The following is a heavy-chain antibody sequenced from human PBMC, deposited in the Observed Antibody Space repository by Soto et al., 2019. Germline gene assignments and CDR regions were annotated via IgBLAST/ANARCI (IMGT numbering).Heavy chain of an antibody. CDR3: AKDLWVVVAGQGRVFDY. CDR2: ISGSGGST. D-gene: IGHD2-15*01. Sequence: GGSLRLSCAASGFTFSSYAMSWVRQAPGKGLEWVSAISGSGGSTYYADSVKGRFTISRDNSKNTLYLQMNSLRAEDTAVYYCAKDLWVVVAGQGRVFDYWGQGTLVTVSS. V-gene: IGHV3-23*01. CDR1: GFTFSSYA. J-gene: IGHJ4*02.